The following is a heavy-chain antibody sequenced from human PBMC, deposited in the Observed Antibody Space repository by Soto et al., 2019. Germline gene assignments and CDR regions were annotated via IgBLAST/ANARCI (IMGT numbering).Heavy chain of an antibody. CDR1: GGTFSSYA. CDR2: IIPIFGTA. J-gene: IGHJ3*02. D-gene: IGHD5-18*01. V-gene: IGHV1-69*13. Sequence: GASVKVSCKASGGTFSSYAISWVRQAPGQGLEWMGGIIPIFGTANYAQKFQGRVTITADESTSTAYMELSRLRSEDTAVYYCAREVQKSYVATAMVTSAFDIWAQGTMVTVS. CDR3: AREVQKSYVATAMVTSAFDI.